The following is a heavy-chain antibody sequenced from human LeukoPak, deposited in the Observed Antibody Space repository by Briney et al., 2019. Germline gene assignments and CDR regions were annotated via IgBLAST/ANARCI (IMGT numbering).Heavy chain of an antibody. J-gene: IGHJ4*02. CDR2: ISSYNGGA. CDR1: GYTFTTYG. D-gene: IGHD4-17*01. Sequence: ASVKVSCKASGYTFTTYGFSWVRQASGQGLEWMGWISSYNGGADYAQKLQGRVTMTTDTSTNTTYMELRSLRSDDTAVYYCARQKKQTTAIDYWGQGALVTVSS. V-gene: IGHV1-18*01. CDR3: ARQKKQTTAIDY.